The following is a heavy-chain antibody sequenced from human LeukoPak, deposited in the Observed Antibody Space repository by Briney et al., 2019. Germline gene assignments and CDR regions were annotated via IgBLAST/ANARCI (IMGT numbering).Heavy chain of an antibody. V-gene: IGHV3-72*01. J-gene: IGHJ4*02. D-gene: IGHD3-16*01. CDR3: ARIHGWGDYLDY. CDR2: IRDKTNTYTT. CDR1: GFTFSDYY. Sequence: GGSLRLSCAVSGFTFSDYYMDWVSQAAGKGLEWVGRIRDKTNTYTTEYAASVKGRFTVSRDDSKNSVYLQMNSLKTEDTAVYYCARIHGWGDYLDYWGQGILVTVSS.